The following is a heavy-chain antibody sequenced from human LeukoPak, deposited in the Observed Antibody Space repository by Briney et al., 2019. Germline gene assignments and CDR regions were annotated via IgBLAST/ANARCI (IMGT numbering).Heavy chain of an antibody. CDR1: GFTFSSYW. V-gene: IGHV3-23*01. CDR3: AKGVELRYYYYYMDV. D-gene: IGHD3-10*01. Sequence: GGSLRLSCAASGFTFSSYWMHWVRQAPGKGLEWVSAISGSGGSTYYADSVKGRFTISRDNSKNTLYLQMNSLRAEDTAVYYCAKGVELRYYYYYMDVWGKGTTVTVSS. CDR2: ISGSGGST. J-gene: IGHJ6*03.